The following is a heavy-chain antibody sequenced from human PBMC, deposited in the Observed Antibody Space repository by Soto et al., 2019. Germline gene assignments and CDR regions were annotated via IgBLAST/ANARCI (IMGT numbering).Heavy chain of an antibody. CDR2: INPNSGGT. J-gene: IGHJ4*02. Sequence: ASVKVSCKASGYTFTGYYMHWVRQAPGQGLEWMGWINPNSGGTNYAQKFQGWVTMTRDTSTSTAYMELSRLRSEDTAVYYCARDGGVGYYDSSGYPGYWGQGTLVTVS. V-gene: IGHV1-2*04. CDR3: ARDGGVGYYDSSGYPGY. CDR1: GYTFTGYY. D-gene: IGHD3-22*01.